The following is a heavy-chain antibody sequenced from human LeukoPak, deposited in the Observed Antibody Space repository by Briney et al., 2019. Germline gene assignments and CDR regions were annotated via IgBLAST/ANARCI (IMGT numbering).Heavy chain of an antibody. D-gene: IGHD3-16*01. Sequence: SGPTLVNPTQTLTLTCTFSGFSLSTNKVAVGWIRHPPGKALEWLAIIYWDDDKRYSPFLKSRLTITKDTSRNQVVLTMTNMDPMDTATYYCAHRTGGKNNFDYWGQGTLVTVSS. V-gene: IGHV2-5*02. J-gene: IGHJ4*02. CDR2: IYWDDDK. CDR3: AHRTGGKNNFDY. CDR1: GFSLSTNKVA.